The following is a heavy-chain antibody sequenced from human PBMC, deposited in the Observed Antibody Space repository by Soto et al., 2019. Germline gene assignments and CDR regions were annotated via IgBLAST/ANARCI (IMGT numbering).Heavy chain of an antibody. CDR2: IYYSGST. CDR3: ARDMVRGIIGFDS. J-gene: IGHJ4*02. Sequence: QVQLQESGPGLVKPSQTLSLICSVSGGSVSSGGYYWSWIRQHPGKGLEWIGYIYYSGSTYYNPSLKSRVTISVDTSENQFSLKLSSVTAADTAVYYCARDMVRGIIGFDSWGQGTLVTVSS. D-gene: IGHD3-10*01. V-gene: IGHV4-31*03. CDR1: GGSVSSGGYY.